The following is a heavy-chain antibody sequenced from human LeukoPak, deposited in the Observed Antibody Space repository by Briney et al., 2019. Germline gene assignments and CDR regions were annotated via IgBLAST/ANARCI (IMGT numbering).Heavy chain of an antibody. D-gene: IGHD3-22*01. Sequence: NASETLSLTCTVSGGSISSYYWSWIRQPPGKGLEWIWYIYYSGSTNYNPSLKSRVTISVDTSKNQFSLKLSSVTAADTAVYYCARANDYYDSSGPLDYWGQGTLVTVSS. CDR3: ARANDYYDSSGPLDY. CDR2: IYYSGST. V-gene: IGHV4-59*01. CDR1: GGSISSYY. J-gene: IGHJ4*02.